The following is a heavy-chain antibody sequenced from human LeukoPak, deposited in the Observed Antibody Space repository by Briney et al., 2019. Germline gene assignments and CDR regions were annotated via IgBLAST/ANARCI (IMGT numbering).Heavy chain of an antibody. V-gene: IGHV5-51*01. J-gene: IGHJ4*02. CDR2: IYPGDSDT. D-gene: IGHD6-19*01. CDR3: ARRGPSSGWARGPSWYFDY. CDR1: GYSFTSYW. Sequence: GESLKISCKGSGYSFTSYWIGWVRQMPGKGLEWMGIIYPGDSDTTYSPSFQGQVTFSADKSISTAYLQWSSLKASDSAMYYCARRGPSSGWARGPSWYFDYWGQGTLVTVSS.